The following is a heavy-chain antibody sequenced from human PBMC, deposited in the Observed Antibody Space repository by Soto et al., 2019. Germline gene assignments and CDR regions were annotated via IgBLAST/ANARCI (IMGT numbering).Heavy chain of an antibody. CDR3: ARGIVRGGFDI. CDR2: IYDTWTT. CDR1: GGSMSENDYY. J-gene: IGHJ3*02. Sequence: QVQLQEAGPGLVRPSQTLSLTCTVAGGSMSENDYYWSWLRQSPGQGLQWIGYIYDTWTTSYSPSLKSRGTRSADTSRNQFALKLTSVTAADTALYFCARGIVRGGFDIWGQGSLVTVSS. V-gene: IGHV4-30-4*01. D-gene: IGHD3-10*02.